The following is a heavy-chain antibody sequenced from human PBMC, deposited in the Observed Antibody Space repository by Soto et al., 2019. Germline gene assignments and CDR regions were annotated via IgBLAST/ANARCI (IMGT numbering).Heavy chain of an antibody. CDR3: AREGIAAAGTKRAFDY. Sequence: PGGSLRLSCAASGFTFSSYSMNWVRQAPGKGLEWVSSISSSSSYIYYADSVKGRFTISRDNAKNSLYLQMNSLRAEDTAVYYCAREGIAAAGTKRAFDYWGQGTLVTVSS. J-gene: IGHJ4*02. CDR2: ISSSSSYI. V-gene: IGHV3-21*01. CDR1: GFTFSSYS. D-gene: IGHD6-13*01.